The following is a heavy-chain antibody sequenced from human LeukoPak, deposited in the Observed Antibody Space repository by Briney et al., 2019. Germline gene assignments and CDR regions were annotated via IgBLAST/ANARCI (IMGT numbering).Heavy chain of an antibody. D-gene: IGHD3-22*01. V-gene: IGHV4-38-2*02. Sequence: SETLSLTCTVSGYSISSGFYWGWIRQPPGKGLEWIGSIYHSGSTYYNPSLKSRVTISVDTSKNQFSLKLSSVTAADTAVYYCARHRYYYDSSGYYNNWFDPWGQGTLVTVSS. J-gene: IGHJ5*02. CDR3: ARHRYYYDSSGYYNNWFDP. CDR2: IYHSGST. CDR1: GYSISSGFY.